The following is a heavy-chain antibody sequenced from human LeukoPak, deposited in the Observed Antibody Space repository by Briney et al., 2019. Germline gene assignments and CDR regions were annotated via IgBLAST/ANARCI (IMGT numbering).Heavy chain of an antibody. CDR2: IYHSGNT. CDR3: ASTRRAAVAGRFDS. J-gene: IGHJ4*02. D-gene: IGHD6-19*01. V-gene: IGHV4-4*09. CDR1: GGSISSYF. Sequence: PSETLSLTCTVSGGSISSYFWSWIRQPPGKGLEWIGYIYHSGNTNYSPSLESRVTMSVDESKNQFSLRVHFVSAADTAVYYCASTRRAAVAGRFDSWGQGTLVTVSS.